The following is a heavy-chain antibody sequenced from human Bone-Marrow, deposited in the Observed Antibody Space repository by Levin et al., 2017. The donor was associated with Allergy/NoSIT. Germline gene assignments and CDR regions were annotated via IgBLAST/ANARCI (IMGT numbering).Heavy chain of an antibody. V-gene: IGHV4-39*07. J-gene: IGHJ3*02. CDR1: GGSLRSSSYY. D-gene: IGHD3-22*01. CDR3: ARDYYDSSGYYPDAFDI. CDR2: IYYSGST. Sequence: SQTLSLTCTVSGGSLRSSSYYWGWIRQPPGKGLEWIGSIYYSGSTYYNPSLTSRVTISVDTSKNQFSLKLSSVTAADTAVYYCARDYYDSSGYYPDAFDIWGQGTMVTVSS.